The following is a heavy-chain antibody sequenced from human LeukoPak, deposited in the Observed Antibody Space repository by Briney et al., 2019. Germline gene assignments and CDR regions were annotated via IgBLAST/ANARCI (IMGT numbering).Heavy chain of an antibody. V-gene: IGHV4-34*01. CDR2: INHSGST. J-gene: IGHJ3*02. D-gene: IGHD3-22*01. CDR3: ARPRITGDYYDSSGYPTHDAFDI. CDR1: GGSFSGYY. Sequence: SETLSLTCAVYGGSFSGYYWSWIRQPPGKGLEWIGEINHSGSTNYNPSLKSRVTISVDTSKNQFSLKLSSVTAADTAVYYCARPRITGDYYDSSGYPTHDAFDIWGQGTMVTVSS.